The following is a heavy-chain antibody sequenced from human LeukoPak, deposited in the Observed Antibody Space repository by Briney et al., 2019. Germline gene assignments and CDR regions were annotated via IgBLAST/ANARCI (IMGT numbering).Heavy chain of an antibody. CDR2: IIPSPGIT. V-gene: IGHV1-69*02. D-gene: IGHD3-3*01. CDR1: AASXSIYT. Sequence: SVTVSCKASAASXSIYTISWVRHGPGQGPEWVGRIIPSPGITKYALKLQGRVTITSDKSTSTAYMELSSLRSEGTAVYYCARAGTYDFWSGYSPNDYYYGMDVWGQGTTVTASS. J-gene: IGHJ6*02. CDR3: ARAGTYDFWSGYSPNDYYYGMDV.